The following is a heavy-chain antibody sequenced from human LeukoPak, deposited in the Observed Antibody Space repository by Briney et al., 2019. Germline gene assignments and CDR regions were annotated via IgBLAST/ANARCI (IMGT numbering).Heavy chain of an antibody. Sequence: SETLSLTCTVSGGSISSYYWSWIRQPPGKGLEWIGYIYYSGSTNHNPSLKSRVTISVDTSKNQFSLKLSSVTAADTAVYYCARGPGELRRREPFDYWGQGTLVTVSS. D-gene: IGHD1-7*01. CDR1: GGSISSYY. CDR2: IYYSGST. V-gene: IGHV4-59*01. J-gene: IGHJ4*02. CDR3: ARGPGELRRREPFDY.